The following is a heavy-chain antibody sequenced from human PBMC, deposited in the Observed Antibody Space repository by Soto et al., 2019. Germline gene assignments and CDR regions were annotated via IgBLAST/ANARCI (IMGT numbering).Heavy chain of an antibody. V-gene: IGHV3-30*18. Sequence: GGSLRLSCAASGFTFSSYGMHWVRQAPGKGLEWVAVISYDGSNKYYADSVKGRFTISRDNSKNTLYLQMNSLRAEDTAVYYCAKEEVDSSSWYGVYYYGMDVWGQGTTVTVSS. CDR1: GFTFSSYG. J-gene: IGHJ6*02. CDR3: AKEEVDSSSWYGVYYYGMDV. D-gene: IGHD6-13*01. CDR2: ISYDGSNK.